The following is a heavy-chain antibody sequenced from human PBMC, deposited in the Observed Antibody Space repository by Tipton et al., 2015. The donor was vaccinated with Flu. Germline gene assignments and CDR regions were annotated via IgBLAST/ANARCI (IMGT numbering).Heavy chain of an antibody. CDR1: GFTFDDHA. D-gene: IGHD5-18*01. V-gene: IGHV3-9*01. CDR3: AKDYSYGLFTPFDS. J-gene: IGHJ4*02. CDR2: ISWNSGSL. Sequence: SLRLSCAASGFTFDDHAMHWVRQAPGKGLEWVSGISWNSGSLDYADSVKGRFTISRDNAKNSLYLHMNSLRAEDTALYYCAKDYSYGLFTPFDSWGKGTLVTVSS.